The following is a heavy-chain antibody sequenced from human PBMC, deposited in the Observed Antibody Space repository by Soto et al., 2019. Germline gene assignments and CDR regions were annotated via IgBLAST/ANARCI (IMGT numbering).Heavy chain of an antibody. CDR2: IYPGDSDT. Sequence: LGKSLKISCQGSGYNFSNYWIAWVRQMPGKGLEWMGFIYPGDSDTRYNPSFQGQVTIAADKSVNTAFLQWSSLKASDTAIYYCARHVGSNYIDFWGQGTLVTVSS. CDR1: GYNFSNYW. D-gene: IGHD1-26*01. J-gene: IGHJ4*02. CDR3: ARHVGSNYIDF. V-gene: IGHV5-51*01.